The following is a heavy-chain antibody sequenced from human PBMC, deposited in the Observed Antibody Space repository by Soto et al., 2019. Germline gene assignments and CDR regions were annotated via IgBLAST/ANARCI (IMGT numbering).Heavy chain of an antibody. D-gene: IGHD3-22*01. CDR3: ARQDYYDSSGYRLLRMYYGMDV. CDR2: IIPIFGTA. J-gene: IGHJ6*02. V-gene: IGHV1-69*13. Sequence: GASVKVSCKASGGTFSSYAISCVRQAPGQGLEWMGGIIPIFGTANYAQKFQSRVTITADESTSTAYMELSSLRSEDTAVYYCARQDYYDSSGYRLLRMYYGMDVWGQGTTVTVSS. CDR1: GGTFSSYA.